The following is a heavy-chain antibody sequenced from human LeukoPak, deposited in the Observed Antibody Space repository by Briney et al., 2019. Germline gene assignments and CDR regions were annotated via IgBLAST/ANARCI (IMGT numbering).Heavy chain of an antibody. V-gene: IGHV1-69*13. D-gene: IGHD3-22*01. CDR3: ASLDYYDSSGYLYFDY. Sequence: ASVKVSCKASGGTFSSYAISWVRQAPGQGLEWMGGIIPIFGTANYAQKFQGRVTITADESTSTAYMELSSLRSEDTAVYYYASLDYYDSSGYLYFDYWGQGTLVTVSS. J-gene: IGHJ4*02. CDR2: IIPIFGTA. CDR1: GGTFSSYA.